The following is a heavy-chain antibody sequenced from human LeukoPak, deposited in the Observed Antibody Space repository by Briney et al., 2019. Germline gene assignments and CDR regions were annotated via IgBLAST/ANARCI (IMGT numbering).Heavy chain of an antibody. D-gene: IGHD3-10*01. J-gene: IGHJ4*02. CDR2: IYSGDIT. CDR3: ARGSYYISLYFDY. CDR1: GFTVSDNY. V-gene: IGHV3-53*01. Sequence: PGGSLRLSCAVSGFTVSDNYMSWVRQAPGKGLEWVSVIYSGDITYYADSVKGRFTISRDNSKNTLYLQMNSLRAEDTAVYYCARGSYYISLYFDYWGQGTLVTVSS.